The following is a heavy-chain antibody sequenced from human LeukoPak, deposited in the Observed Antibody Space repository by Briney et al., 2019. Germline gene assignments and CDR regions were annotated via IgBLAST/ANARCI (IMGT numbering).Heavy chain of an antibody. CDR1: GGTFSSYA. CDR3: ARATVDTAMVTA. Sequence: SVKVSCKASGGTFSSYAISWVRQAPGQGLEWMGRIIPIFGIANYAQKFQGRVTITADKSTSTAYMELSSLRSEDTAVYYCARATVDTAMVTAWGQGTLATVSS. V-gene: IGHV1-69*04. D-gene: IGHD5-18*01. J-gene: IGHJ4*02. CDR2: IIPIFGIA.